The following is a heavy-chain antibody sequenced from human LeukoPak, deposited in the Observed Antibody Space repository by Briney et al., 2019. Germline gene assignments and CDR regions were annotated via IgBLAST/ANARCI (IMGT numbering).Heavy chain of an antibody. CDR2: INSDGSST. J-gene: IGHJ4*02. CDR3: ARGRGQVRGVKELDY. CDR1: GFTFSSYW. Sequence: GGSLRLSCAASGFTFSSYWMHWVRQAPGKGLVWVSRINSDGSSTSYADSVKGRFTISRDNAKNTLYLQMNSLRAEDTAVYYCARGRGQVRGVKELDYWGQGTLVTVSS. D-gene: IGHD3-10*01. V-gene: IGHV3-74*01.